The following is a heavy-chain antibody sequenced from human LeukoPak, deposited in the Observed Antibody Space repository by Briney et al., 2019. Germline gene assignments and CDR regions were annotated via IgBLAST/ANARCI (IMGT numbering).Heavy chain of an antibody. V-gene: IGHV4-61*02. CDR1: GGSISSGSYY. CDR2: IYTSGST. J-gene: IGHJ4*02. CDR3: ARATAPTPRWSGYYWDY. D-gene: IGHD3-3*01. Sequence: SQTLSLTCTVSGGSISSGSYYWSWIRQPAGKGLEWIGRIYTSGSTNYNPSLKSRVTISVDTSKNQFSLKLSSVTAADTAVYYCARATAPTPRWSGYYWDYWGQGTLVTVSS.